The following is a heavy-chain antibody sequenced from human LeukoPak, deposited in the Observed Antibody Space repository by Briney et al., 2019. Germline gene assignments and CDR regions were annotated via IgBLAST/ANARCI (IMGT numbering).Heavy chain of an antibody. V-gene: IGHV4-34*01. CDR1: GGSFSGYY. CDR3: ARGDFYSGDAFDI. J-gene: IGHJ3*02. D-gene: IGHD2-21*02. CDR2: IYYSGST. Sequence: PSETLSLTCAVYGGSFSGYYWGWIRQSPGKGLEWIGSIYYSGSTYYNPSLKSRVTISVDTSKNQFSLKLSSVTAADTAVYYCARGDFYSGDAFDIWGQGTMVTVSS.